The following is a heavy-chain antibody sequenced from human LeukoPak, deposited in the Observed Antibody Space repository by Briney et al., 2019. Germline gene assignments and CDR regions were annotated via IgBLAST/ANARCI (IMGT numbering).Heavy chain of an antibody. CDR2: IYYSGST. Sequence: SETLSLTCTVSGGSISSYYWSWIRQPPGKGLEWIGYIYYSGSTNYNPSLKSRVTISVDTSKNQFSLKLSSVTAADTAVYYRAREYYPSGSYYSLFDPWGQGTLVTVSS. J-gene: IGHJ5*02. CDR3: AREYYPSGSYYSLFDP. D-gene: IGHD3-10*01. V-gene: IGHV4-59*01. CDR1: GGSISSYY.